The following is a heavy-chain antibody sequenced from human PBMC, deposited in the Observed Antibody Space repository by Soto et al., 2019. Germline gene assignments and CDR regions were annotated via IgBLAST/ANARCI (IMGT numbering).Heavy chain of an antibody. D-gene: IGHD2-2*01. V-gene: IGHV4-4*07. Sequence: SETLSLTCTVSGGSISSYYWSWIRQPAGKGLEWIGRIYTSGSTNYNPSLKSRVTMSVDTSKNQFSLKLSSVTAADTAVYYCARDLPLGYCSSTSCYWTDCNWFDPWGQGTLVTV. CDR3: ARDLPLGYCSSTSCYWTDCNWFDP. J-gene: IGHJ5*02. CDR2: IYTSGST. CDR1: GGSISSYY.